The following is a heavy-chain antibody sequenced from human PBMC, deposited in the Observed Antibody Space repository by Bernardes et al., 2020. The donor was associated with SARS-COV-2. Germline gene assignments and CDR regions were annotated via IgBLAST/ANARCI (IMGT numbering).Heavy chain of an antibody. CDR1: GFTFSSYS. D-gene: IGHD3-3*01. CDR3: AIAKERSSYYDFWSGYYTGLDDY. V-gene: IGHV3-21*01. CDR2: ISSSSSYI. Sequence: GGSLRLSCAASGFTFSSYSMNWVRQAPGKGLEWVSSISSSSSYIYYADSVKGRFTISRDNAKNSLYLQMNSLRAEDTAVYYCAIAKERSSYYDFWSGYYTGLDDYWGQGTLVTVSS. J-gene: IGHJ4*02.